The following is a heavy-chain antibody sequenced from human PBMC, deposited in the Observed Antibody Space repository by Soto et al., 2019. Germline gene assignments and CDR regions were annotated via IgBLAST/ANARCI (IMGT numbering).Heavy chain of an antibody. CDR2: LIPMFGTT. CDR3: ARKGAAASWPHGFDM. J-gene: IGHJ3*02. V-gene: IGHV1-69*06. D-gene: IGHD2-2*01. CDR1: GGTFSSYS. Sequence: QVQLVQSGAEVKTPGSSVKVSCKASGGTFSSYSINWVRQAPGQGLEWMGRLIPMFGTTNYAQNFQGRVALTADKSTNTAYLELSSLRSEDTAVYFCARKGAAASWPHGFDMWGQGTMVTVSS.